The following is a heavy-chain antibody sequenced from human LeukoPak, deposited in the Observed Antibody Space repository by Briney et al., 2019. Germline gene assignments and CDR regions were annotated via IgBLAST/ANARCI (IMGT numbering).Heavy chain of an antibody. Sequence: GGSLRLSCAASGFTFSSYSMNWVRQAPGKGREWVSYISSSSSTIYYADSVKGRFTISRDNAKNSRYLQMNSLRAEDTAVYYCAWHSSSWDRVFDYWGQGTLVTVSS. J-gene: IGHJ4*02. CDR2: ISSSSSTI. CDR1: GFTFSSYS. D-gene: IGHD6-13*01. CDR3: AWHSSSWDRVFDY. V-gene: IGHV3-48*01.